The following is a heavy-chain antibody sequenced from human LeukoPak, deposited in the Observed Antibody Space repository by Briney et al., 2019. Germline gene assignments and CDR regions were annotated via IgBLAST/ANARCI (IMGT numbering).Heavy chain of an antibody. CDR2: IKQDGSVT. CDR3: ARDRNWDFDY. Sequence: GGSLRLSCAASRFTFSDYWMNWVRQAPGKGLEWVANIKQDGSVTKYVDSVKGRFTISRDNAKNSLYLQMDSLRAEDTAVYYCARDRNWDFDYWGQGTLVTVSS. J-gene: IGHJ4*02. CDR1: RFTFSDYW. V-gene: IGHV3-7*01. D-gene: IGHD7-27*01.